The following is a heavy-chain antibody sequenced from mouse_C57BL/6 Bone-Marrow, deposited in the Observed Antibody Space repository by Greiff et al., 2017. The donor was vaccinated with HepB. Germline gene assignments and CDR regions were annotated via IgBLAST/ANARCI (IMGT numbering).Heavy chain of an antibody. D-gene: IGHD2-4*01. V-gene: IGHV5-9-1*02. CDR2: ISSGGDYI. CDR1: GFTFSSYA. Sequence: DVMLVESGEGLVKPGGSLKLSCAASGFTFSSYAMSWVRQTPEKRLEWVAYISSGGDYIYYADTVKGRFTISRDNARNTLYLQMSSLKSEDTAMYYCTRGPSTMTFAYWGQGTLVTVSA. J-gene: IGHJ3*01. CDR3: TRGPSTMTFAY.